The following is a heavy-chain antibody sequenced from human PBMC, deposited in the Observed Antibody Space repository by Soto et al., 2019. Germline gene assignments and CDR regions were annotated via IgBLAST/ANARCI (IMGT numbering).Heavy chain of an antibody. V-gene: IGHV4-61*08. J-gene: IGHJ5*02. CDR3: ARASLGYCSGGSCYYWFDP. Sequence: PSETLSLTCTVSGGSISSGGYYWSWIRQPPGKGLEWIGYIYYSGSTNYIPSLKSRVTISVDTSKYQFSLKLSSVTAADTAVYYCARASLGYCSGGSCYYWFDPWGQGTLVTVSS. CDR1: GGSISSGGYY. D-gene: IGHD2-15*01. CDR2: IYYSGST.